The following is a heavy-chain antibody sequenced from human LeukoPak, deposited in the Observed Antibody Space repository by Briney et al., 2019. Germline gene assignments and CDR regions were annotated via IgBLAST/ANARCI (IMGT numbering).Heavy chain of an antibody. D-gene: IGHD1-26*01. V-gene: IGHV3-30*02. CDR1: GLTFRIYR. CDR2: IRYDGSNK. CDR3: AKVRRGSYSFDY. Sequence: GGSLILSCAASGLTFRIYRKESVRQAPGKGLEWVQFIRYDGSNKYYADSVTGEFTISRDNSKSPLSVQLNSLRADGTVVYDWAKVRRGSYSFDYWGQGTLVTVSS. J-gene: IGHJ4*02.